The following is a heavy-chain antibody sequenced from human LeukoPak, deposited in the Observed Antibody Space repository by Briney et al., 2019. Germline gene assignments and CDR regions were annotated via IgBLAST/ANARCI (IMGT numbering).Heavy chain of an antibody. V-gene: IGHV1-69*06. CDR2: IIPIFGTA. CDR3: ARARRDQYSSSWYNWFDP. D-gene: IGHD6-13*01. Sequence: SVKVSCKASGGTFSSYAISWVRQAPGQGLEWMGGIIPIFGTANYAQKFQGRVTITADKSTSTAYMELSSLRSEGTAVYYCARARRDQYSSSWYNWFDPWGQGTLVTVSS. J-gene: IGHJ5*02. CDR1: GGTFSSYA.